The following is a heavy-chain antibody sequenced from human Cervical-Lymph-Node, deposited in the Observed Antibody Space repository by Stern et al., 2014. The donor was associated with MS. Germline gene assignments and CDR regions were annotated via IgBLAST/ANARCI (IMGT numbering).Heavy chain of an antibody. CDR1: GYSFTNYW. Sequence: EDQLVESGAEVKKPGESLNISCHGAGYSFTNYWIGWVRQMPGKGLEWMGVISPGDSDVTYSPSFQGPVTFSADKSINPAYLQWSSLKASDTAIYFCARRAKGIVDYWGQGTLVIVSS. J-gene: IGHJ4*02. D-gene: IGHD2-21*01. CDR2: ISPGDSDV. V-gene: IGHV5-51*01. CDR3: ARRAKGIVDY.